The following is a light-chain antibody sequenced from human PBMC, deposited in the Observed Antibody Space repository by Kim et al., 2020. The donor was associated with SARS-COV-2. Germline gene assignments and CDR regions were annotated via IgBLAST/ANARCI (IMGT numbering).Light chain of an antibody. J-gene: IGLJ3*02. CDR2: QDS. V-gene: IGLV3-1*01. CDR3: QAWDSSTVGV. Sequence: SYELTQPPSVSVSPGQTASITCSGDKLGDKYACWYQQKPGQSPVLVIYQDSKLPSGIPERFSGSNSGNTATLTISGTQAMDEADYYCQAWDSSTVGVFGGGTQLTVL. CDR1: KLGDKY.